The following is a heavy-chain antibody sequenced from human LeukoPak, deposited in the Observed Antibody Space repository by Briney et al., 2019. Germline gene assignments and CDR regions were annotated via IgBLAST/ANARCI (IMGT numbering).Heavy chain of an antibody. V-gene: IGHV3-48*01. CDR2: IGSSDTTI. CDR3: ARAVAGLRHFDY. J-gene: IGHJ4*02. D-gene: IGHD6-19*01. CDR1: GFTFSTYS. Sequence: GGSLRLSCAASGFTFSTYSMNWVRQAPGKWLEWVSYIGSSDTTIYYADSVKGRFTISRDNAKNSLYLQMNSLRAEDAAVYYCARAVAGLRHFDYWGQGTLVTVSS.